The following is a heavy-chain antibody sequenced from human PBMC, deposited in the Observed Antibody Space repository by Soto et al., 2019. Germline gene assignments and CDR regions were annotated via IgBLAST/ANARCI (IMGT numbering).Heavy chain of an antibody. D-gene: IGHD2-21*01. CDR1: GGSISSGGYY. V-gene: IGHV4-31*03. Sequence: PSETLSLTCTVSGGSISSGGYYWSWIRQHPGKGLEWIGYIYYSGSTYYNPSLKSRVTISVDTSKNQFSLKLSSVTAADTAVYYCASPGARAYCGGDCFEGHAFDIWGQGTMVTV. J-gene: IGHJ3*02. CDR2: IYYSGST. CDR3: ASPGARAYCGGDCFEGHAFDI.